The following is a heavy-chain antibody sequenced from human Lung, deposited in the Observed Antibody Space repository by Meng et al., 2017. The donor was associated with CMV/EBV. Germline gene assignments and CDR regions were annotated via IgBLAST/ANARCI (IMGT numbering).Heavy chain of an antibody. CDR3: ARGAKNYYGSGRSTVDGMDV. CDR1: GYTFTSYD. J-gene: IGHJ6*02. D-gene: IGHD3-10*01. Sequence: ASVXVSXKASGYTFTSYDINWVRQATGQGLEWMGWMNPNSGNTGYAQKFQGRVTITRNTSISTAYMELSSLRSEDTAVYYCARGAKNYYGSGRSTVDGMDVWXQENXGHRLL. V-gene: IGHV1-8*03. CDR2: MNPNSGNT.